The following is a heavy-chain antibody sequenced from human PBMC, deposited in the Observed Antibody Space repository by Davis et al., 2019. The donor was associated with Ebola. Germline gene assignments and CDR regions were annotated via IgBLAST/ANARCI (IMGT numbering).Heavy chain of an antibody. D-gene: IGHD3-10*01. CDR2: IRSKAKSYAT. CDR3: SAWITMVQGVIGRNGMDV. J-gene: IGHJ6*02. CDR1: GFTFSGSA. Sequence: GESLKISCAASGFTFSGSAMHWVRQASGKGLEWVGRIRSKAKSYATAYAASVKGRFTISRDDSKNTAYLQMNSLKTEDTAVYYCSAWITMVQGVIGRNGMDVWGQGTTVTVSS. V-gene: IGHV3-73*01.